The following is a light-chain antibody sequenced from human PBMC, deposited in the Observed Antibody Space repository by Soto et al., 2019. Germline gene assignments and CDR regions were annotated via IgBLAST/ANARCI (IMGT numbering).Light chain of an antibody. V-gene: IGLV1-40*01. CDR2: DNT. CDR3: QSFDNRLSASYV. J-gene: IGLJ1*01. CDR1: SSNIGGGYD. Sequence: QSVLTQPPSVSGAPGQRVTISCTGSSSNIGGGYDVYWYQHLPGRAPKLLIYDNTNRPSGVPDRFSASKSGTSASLAITGLQTEDEADYYCQSFDNRLSASYVFGSGTKLTVL.